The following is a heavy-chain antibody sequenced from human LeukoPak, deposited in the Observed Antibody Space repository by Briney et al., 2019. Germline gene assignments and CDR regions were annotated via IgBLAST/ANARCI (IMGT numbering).Heavy chain of an antibody. CDR3: VRDGDYDKRGWKNDAFDI. V-gene: IGHV1-18*04. CDR2: ISTYKAQT. J-gene: IGHJ3*02. CDR1: GYTFTSYG. Sequence: HGASVKVACKASGYTFTSYGISWVRQAPGQGLEWMGWISTYKAQTNYEQKFQDRVMLTTDTSTGTADMELRGLRSDDTAVYYCVRDGDYDKRGWKNDAFDIWGQGTMVTVSS. D-gene: IGHD3-22*01.